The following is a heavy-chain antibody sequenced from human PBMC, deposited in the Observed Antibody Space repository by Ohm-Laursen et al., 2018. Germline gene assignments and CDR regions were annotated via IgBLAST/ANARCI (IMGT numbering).Heavy chain of an antibody. J-gene: IGHJ6*02. CDR3: ARRRSSHYSYTMDV. D-gene: IGHD2-15*01. CDR2: VSSSDSTI. V-gene: IGHV3-11*01. Sequence: SLRLSCAASGFTFSDYYMSWIRQAPGKGLEWVTYVSSSDSTIYYADSVKGRFTISRDNAKNSLFLQMNTLRAEDTAVYYCARRRSSHYSYTMDVWGQGTTVTVSS. CDR1: GFTFSDYY.